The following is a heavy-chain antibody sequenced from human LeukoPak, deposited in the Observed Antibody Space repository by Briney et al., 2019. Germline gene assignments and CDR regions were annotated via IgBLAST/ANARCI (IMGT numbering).Heavy chain of an antibody. V-gene: IGHV3-23*01. CDR2: ISGSGGST. D-gene: IGHD3-10*01. CDR3: AKAGYGSGSYYTLSHFDY. J-gene: IGHJ4*02. Sequence: GGSLRLSCAASGFTFSSYAMSWVRQAPGKGLEWVSAISGSGGSTYYADSVKGRFTISRDNSKNTLYLQINSLRAEDMAVYYCAKAGYGSGSYYTLSHFDYWGQGTLVTVSS. CDR1: GFTFSSYA.